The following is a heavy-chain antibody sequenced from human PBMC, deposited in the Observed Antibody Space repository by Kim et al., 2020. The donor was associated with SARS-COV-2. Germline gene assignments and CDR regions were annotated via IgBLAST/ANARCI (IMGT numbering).Heavy chain of an antibody. D-gene: IGHD1-26*01. Sequence: DSVKGRFTISRDNAKNSLYLQMNSLRDEDTAVYYCAREGGGVDYYYGMDVWGQGTTVTVSS. V-gene: IGHV3-48*02. CDR3: AREGGGVDYYYGMDV. J-gene: IGHJ6*02.